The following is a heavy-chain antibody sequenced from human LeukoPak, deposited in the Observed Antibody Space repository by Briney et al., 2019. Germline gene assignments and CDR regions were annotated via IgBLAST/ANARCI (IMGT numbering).Heavy chain of an antibody. D-gene: IGHD3-3*01. CDR1: GFTFSSYA. V-gene: IGHV3-23*01. J-gene: IGHJ4*02. Sequence: TGGSLRLSCAASGFTFSSYAMSWVRQAPGKGLEWVSAISGSGGSTYYADSVKGRFTISRDNSKNTLYLQMNSLRAEDTAVYYCARHITIFGGFDYWGQGTLVTVSS. CDR2: ISGSGGST. CDR3: ARHITIFGGFDY.